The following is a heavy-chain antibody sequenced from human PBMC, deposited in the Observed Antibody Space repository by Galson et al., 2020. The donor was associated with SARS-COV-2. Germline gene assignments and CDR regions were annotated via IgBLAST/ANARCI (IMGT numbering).Heavy chain of an antibody. V-gene: IGHV1-24*01. Sequence: ASVKVSCKVSGYTLTELSMHWVRQAPGKGLEWMGGSDPEDGETIYAQKFQGRVTMTEDTSTDTAYMELSSLRSEDTAVYYCATALAIVVVPAAIQRSHNYYYGMDVWGQGTTVTVSS. D-gene: IGHD2-2*01. CDR1: GYTLTELS. CDR3: ATALAIVVVPAAIQRSHNYYYGMDV. J-gene: IGHJ6*02. CDR2: SDPEDGET.